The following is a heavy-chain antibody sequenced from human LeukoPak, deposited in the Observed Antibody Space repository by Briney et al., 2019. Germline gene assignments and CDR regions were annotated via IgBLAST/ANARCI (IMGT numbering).Heavy chain of an antibody. CDR3: AKDPESRRTFDY. CDR2: ISGSGGST. V-gene: IGHV3-23*01. J-gene: IGHJ4*02. D-gene: IGHD1-14*01. CDR1: GFTFSSYA. Sequence: GGSLRLSCAASGFTFSSYAMSWVRQAPGKGLEWVSAISGSGGSTYYADSVKGRFTISGDNSKNTLYLQMNSLRAEDTAVYYCAKDPESRRTFDYWGQGTLVTVSS.